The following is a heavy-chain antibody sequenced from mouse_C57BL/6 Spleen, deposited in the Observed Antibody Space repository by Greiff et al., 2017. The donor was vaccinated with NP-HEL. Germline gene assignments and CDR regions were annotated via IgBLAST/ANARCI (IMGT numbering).Heavy chain of an antibody. CDR3: ANDYDGGAWFAY. D-gene: IGHD2-4*01. J-gene: IGHJ3*01. V-gene: IGHV1-22*01. CDR2: INPNNGGT. CDR1: GYTFTDYN. Sequence: VQLQQSGPELVKPGASVKMSCKASGYTFTDYNMHWVKQSHGKSLEWIGYINPNNGGTSYNQKFKGKATLTVNKSSSTAYMELRSLTSEDSAVYYCANDYDGGAWFAYWGQGTLVTVSA.